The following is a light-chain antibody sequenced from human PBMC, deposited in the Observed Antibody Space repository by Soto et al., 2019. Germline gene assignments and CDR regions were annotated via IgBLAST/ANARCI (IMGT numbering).Light chain of an antibody. J-gene: IGLJ2*01. V-gene: IGLV1-40*01. Sequence: QSVLTQPPSVSGAPGQRVTISCTGSSSNIGAGYDVHWYQQLPGTAPKLLIYGNSNRPSGVPDRFSGSKSGTSASLAITGRQAEDEADYYCQPYESSLSGVVFGGGTKLTVL. CDR1: SSNIGAGYD. CDR3: QPYESSLSGVV. CDR2: GNS.